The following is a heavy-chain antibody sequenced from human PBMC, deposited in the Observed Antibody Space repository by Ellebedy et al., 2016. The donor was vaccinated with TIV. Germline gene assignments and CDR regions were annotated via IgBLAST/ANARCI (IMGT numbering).Heavy chain of an antibody. CDR3: ARDRGSPVGFDS. V-gene: IGHV1-18*01. J-gene: IGHJ4*02. CDR2: INTYNGNT. D-gene: IGHD2-15*01. Sequence: ASVKVSXKASRYTFTSSDINWVRQATGQGPEWMGWINTYNGNTISAQKLQGRVTMTTDTSTSTAYMELRSLRSDDTAVYFCARDRGSPVGFDSWGQGTLVTVSS. CDR1: RYTFTSSD.